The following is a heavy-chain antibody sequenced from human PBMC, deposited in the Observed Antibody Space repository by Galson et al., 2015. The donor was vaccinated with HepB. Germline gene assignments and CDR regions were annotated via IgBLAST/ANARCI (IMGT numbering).Heavy chain of an antibody. CDR1: GFTFSSYA. J-gene: IGHJ6*02. CDR2: ISYDGSNN. D-gene: IGHD3-10*01. CDR3: ARRMVRGETYYYYGMDV. V-gene: IGHV3-30*04. Sequence: SLRLSCAASGFTFSSYAMHWVRQAPGKGLEWVAVISYDGSNNYYADPVKGRFTISRDNSKNTLYLQMNSLRAEDTAVYYCARRMVRGETYYYYGMDVWGQGTTVTVSS.